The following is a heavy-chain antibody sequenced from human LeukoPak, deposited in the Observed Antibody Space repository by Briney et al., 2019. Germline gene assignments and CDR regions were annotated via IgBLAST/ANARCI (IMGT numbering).Heavy chain of an antibody. J-gene: IGHJ4*02. V-gene: IGHV1-18*01. CDR2: ISAYNGNT. CDR1: GCTFTSYG. Sequence: ASVKVSCKASGCTFTSYGISWVRQAPGQGLEWMGWISAYNGNTNYAQKLQGRVTMTTDTSTSTAYMELRSLRSDDTAVYYCARDLFGEFSFDYWGQGTLVTVSS. CDR3: ARDLFGEFSFDY. D-gene: IGHD3-10*01.